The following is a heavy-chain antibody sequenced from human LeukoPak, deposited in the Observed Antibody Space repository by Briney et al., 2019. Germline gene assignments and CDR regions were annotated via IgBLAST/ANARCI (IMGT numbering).Heavy chain of an antibody. CDR3: ARDLARYYYYMDV. Sequence: GGSLRLSCAASGFTFSDYYMSWIRQAPGKGLEWVSYISSSGSTIYYADSVKGRFTISRDNAKNSLYLQMNSLRAEDTAVYYCARDLARYYYYMDVWGKGTTVTVSS. V-gene: IGHV3-11*01. CDR1: GFTFSDYY. J-gene: IGHJ6*03. CDR2: ISSSGSTI.